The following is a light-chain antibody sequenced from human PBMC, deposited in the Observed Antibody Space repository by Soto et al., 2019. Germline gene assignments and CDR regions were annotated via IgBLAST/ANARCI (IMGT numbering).Light chain of an antibody. CDR1: QSVSSN. Sequence: EIVMTQSPATLSVSPGETVTLSCKASQSVSSNLVWYQQKPGQAPRLLIYSGSTRATGIPARFSGSGSGTEFTLAISSLQPEDFAIYYCQQYVIWPPTFTFGQGTKLEIK. CDR3: QQYVIWPPTFT. J-gene: IGKJ2*01. V-gene: IGKV3-15*01. CDR2: SGS.